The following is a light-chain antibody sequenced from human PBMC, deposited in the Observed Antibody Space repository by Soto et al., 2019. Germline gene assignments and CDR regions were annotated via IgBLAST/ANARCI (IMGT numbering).Light chain of an antibody. CDR3: QQYNNWPPDRT. CDR2: GAS. Sequence: EIVMTQSPAPLSVSPGERATLSCRASPSVGSNLAWYQLKPGQAPRLLIYGASTRATCIPARFSGSGSGTDFTLTISSLQSEDFAIYFCQQYNNWPPDRTFGQGTKVEIK. V-gene: IGKV3-15*01. CDR1: PSVGSN. J-gene: IGKJ1*01.